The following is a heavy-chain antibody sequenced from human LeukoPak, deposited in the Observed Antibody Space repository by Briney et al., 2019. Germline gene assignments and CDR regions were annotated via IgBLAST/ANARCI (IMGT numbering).Heavy chain of an antibody. D-gene: IGHD3-16*01. V-gene: IGHV3-21*01. CDR3: ARDLFDFYTWGSYGSFDI. J-gene: IGHJ3*02. Sequence: PGGSLRLSRAASGFNFSTHTMNWVRQAPGKGLELVSSISKSSTYIYYTDSVKVLFTISRDNAKNSLYLPMNSLRAEDTAVYYCARDLFDFYTWGSYGSFDIWGQGTMVTVSS. CDR2: ISKSSTYI. CDR1: GFNFSTHT.